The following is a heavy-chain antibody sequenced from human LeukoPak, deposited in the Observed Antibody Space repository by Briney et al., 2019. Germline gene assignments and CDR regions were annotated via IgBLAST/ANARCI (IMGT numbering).Heavy chain of an antibody. CDR1: AFTFSSYW. Sequence: GSLRLSCEASAFTFSSYWMSWIRQPAGKGLEWIGRIYSSGSTNYNPSLKSRVTMSVDTSKNQFSLKLSSVTAADTAVYYCARGRPDAVEEGHLNYYYYYMDVWGKGTTVTISS. CDR3: ARGRPDAVEEGHLNYYYYYMDV. J-gene: IGHJ6*03. CDR2: IYSSGST. V-gene: IGHV4-4*07. D-gene: IGHD5-24*01.